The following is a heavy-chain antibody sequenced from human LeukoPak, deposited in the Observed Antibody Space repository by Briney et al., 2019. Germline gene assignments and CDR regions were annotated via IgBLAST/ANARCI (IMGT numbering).Heavy chain of an antibody. V-gene: IGHV3-23*01. D-gene: IGHD6-6*01. J-gene: IGHJ4*02. CDR2: VGTGFDT. Sequence: GGSLRLSCAASGFTFNNFAMGWVRQAPGKGLEWVSVVGTGFDTYYADSVKGRFTISRDNSKNTLYLQMNSLRAEATAVYYCARDGSSPEYYFDYWGQGTLVTVSS. CDR3: ARDGSSPEYYFDY. CDR1: GFTFNNFA.